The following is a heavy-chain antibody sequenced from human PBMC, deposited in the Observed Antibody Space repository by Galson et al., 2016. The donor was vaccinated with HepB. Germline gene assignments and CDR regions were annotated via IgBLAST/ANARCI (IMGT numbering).Heavy chain of an antibody. V-gene: IGHV3-33*01. D-gene: IGHD3-3*01. CDR1: GFTLGTYG. CDR2: IWYDGNNK. CDR3: ARGSTYDFWSGHPY. Sequence: SLRLSCAASGFTLGTYGMHWVRQAPGKELEWVAVIWYDGNNKYYADSVNGRFTISRDNSKNTLYLQMNSLRADDTAVYYCARGSTYDFWSGHPYWGQGTLVTVSS. J-gene: IGHJ4*02.